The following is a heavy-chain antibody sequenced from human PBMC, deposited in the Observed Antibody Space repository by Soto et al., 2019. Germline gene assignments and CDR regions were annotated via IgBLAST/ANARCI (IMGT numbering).Heavy chain of an antibody. CDR3: ATTLYYYDTSGYR. CDR2: IRNNRSKK. Sequence: PGGSLRLSCAASGFTFSSYGMHWVRQAPGKGLEWVADIRNNRSKKYYADSVKGRFTISRDNAKNSLYLQMNSLRAEDTAVYYCATTLYYYDTSGYRWGQGTLVTVSS. CDR1: GFTFSSYG. V-gene: IGHV3-21*05. J-gene: IGHJ4*02. D-gene: IGHD3-22*01.